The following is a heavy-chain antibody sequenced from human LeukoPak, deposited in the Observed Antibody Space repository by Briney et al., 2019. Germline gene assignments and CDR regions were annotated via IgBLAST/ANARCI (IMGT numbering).Heavy chain of an antibody. D-gene: IGHD2-2*01. CDR2: ISGSGGST. Sequence: PGASLRLPCAASGFTFSSYAMSWVRQAPGKGLEWVSAISGSGGSTYYADSVKGRFTISRDNSKNTLYLQMNSLRAEDTAVYYCANTREGYCSSTSCSRWFDPGGQGTLVTVSS. J-gene: IGHJ5*02. CDR1: GFTFSSYA. CDR3: ANTREGYCSSTSCSRWFDP. V-gene: IGHV3-23*01.